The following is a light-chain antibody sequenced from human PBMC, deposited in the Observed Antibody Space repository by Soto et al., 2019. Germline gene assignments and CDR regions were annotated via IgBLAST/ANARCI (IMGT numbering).Light chain of an antibody. CDR2: KAS. V-gene: IGKV1-5*03. CDR3: QQYDTYWT. CDR1: QSISNW. Sequence: TKMTHSTYRISSPLARTVMVTCRARQSISNWAAWYQQKPAKAPNLLIYKASSLKSGVPSRFGGSGSGTEFTLTISSLQPDDFATYYCQQYDTYWTFAQGTKVDIK. J-gene: IGKJ1*01.